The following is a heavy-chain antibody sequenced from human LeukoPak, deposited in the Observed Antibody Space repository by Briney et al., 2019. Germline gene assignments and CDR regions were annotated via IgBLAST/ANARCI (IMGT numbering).Heavy chain of an antibody. D-gene: IGHD6-19*01. Sequence: SGRSLRLSCAASGFTLDDYAMHWVRQAPGKGLEWVSGISWNSGSIGYADSVKGRFTISRDNAKNSLYLQMNSLRAEDTALYYCAKDQTRYSSGWFDAFDIWGQGTMVTVSS. CDR3: AKDQTRYSSGWFDAFDI. CDR1: GFTLDDYA. V-gene: IGHV3-9*01. J-gene: IGHJ3*02. CDR2: ISWNSGSI.